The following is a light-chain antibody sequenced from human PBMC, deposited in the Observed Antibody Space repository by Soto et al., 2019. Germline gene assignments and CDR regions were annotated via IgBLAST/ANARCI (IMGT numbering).Light chain of an antibody. Sequence: ILMTQSPATVSVSPGESATLSCRASQNIYYNVAWFQQRPGQAPRLLIYRASTRAPGVPARFSGSGSGTEFTLTISSLQPEDFTVYSCLQYHTLWAFGQGTKV. J-gene: IGKJ1*01. CDR3: LQYHTLWA. CDR1: QNIYYN. V-gene: IGKV3-15*01. CDR2: RAS.